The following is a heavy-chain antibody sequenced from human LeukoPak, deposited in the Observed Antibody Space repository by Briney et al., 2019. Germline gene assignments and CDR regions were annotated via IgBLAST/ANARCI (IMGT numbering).Heavy chain of an antibody. V-gene: IGHV3-48*01. J-gene: IGHJ4*02. CDR2: ISSSSSTI. CDR3: ARDLYFGYGDKYYFDY. CDR1: GFTFSSYA. Sequence: GGSLRLSCAASGFTFSSYAMSWVRQAPGKGLEWVSYISSSSSTIYYADSVKGRFTISRDNAKSSLYLQMNSLRAEDTAVYYCARDLYFGYGDKYYFDYWGQGTLVTVSS. D-gene: IGHD4-23*01.